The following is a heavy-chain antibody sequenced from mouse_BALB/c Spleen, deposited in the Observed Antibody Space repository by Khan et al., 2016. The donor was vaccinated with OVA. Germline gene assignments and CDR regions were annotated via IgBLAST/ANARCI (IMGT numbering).Heavy chain of an antibody. Sequence: VQLQESGPGLVQPSQSLSITCTVSGFSLTTYGVHWVRQSPGKGLEWLGVIWSGGTTDYSAAFISRLSITKDNSKSQVFFKMNSLQANDTAIYYCARNYDYDEGLAYWGQGTLVTVSA. CDR1: GFSLTTYG. CDR3: ARNYDYDEGLAY. J-gene: IGHJ3*01. D-gene: IGHD2-4*01. V-gene: IGHV2-2*02. CDR2: IWSGGTT.